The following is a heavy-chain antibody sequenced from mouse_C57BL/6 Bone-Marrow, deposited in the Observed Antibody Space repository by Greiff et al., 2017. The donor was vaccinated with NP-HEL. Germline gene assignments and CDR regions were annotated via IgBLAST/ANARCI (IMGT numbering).Heavy chain of an antibody. CDR3: ARGDYGSSSVSYYAMDY. CDR2: INPNNGGT. Sequence: VQLQQSGPELVKPGALVKIPCKASGYTFTDYNMDWVKQSHGKSLEWIGDINPNNGGTIYNQKFKGKATLTVDKSSSTAYMELRSLTSEDTAVYYCARGDYGSSSVSYYAMDYWGQGTSVTVSS. CDR1: GYTFTDYN. V-gene: IGHV1-18*01. D-gene: IGHD1-1*01. J-gene: IGHJ4*01.